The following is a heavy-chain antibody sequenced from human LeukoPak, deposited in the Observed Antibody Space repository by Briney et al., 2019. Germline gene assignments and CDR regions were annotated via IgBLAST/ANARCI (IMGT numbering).Heavy chain of an antibody. J-gene: IGHJ3*02. CDR3: ARKPHDYVDAFDI. CDR1: GFTFSNYD. V-gene: IGHV3-13*01. D-gene: IGHD4-17*01. CDR2: IDTGGDT. Sequence: GGSLRLSSAASGFTFSNYDLHWVRQATGKGLEWVSGIDTGGDTYYPGSVKGRFTISRENAKNSLYLQMNSLRAEDTAVYYCARKPHDYVDAFDIWGQGTMVTVSS.